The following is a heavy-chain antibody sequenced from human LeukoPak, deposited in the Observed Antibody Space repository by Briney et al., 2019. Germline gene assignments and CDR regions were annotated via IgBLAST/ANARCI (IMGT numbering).Heavy chain of an antibody. V-gene: IGHV3-74*01. D-gene: IGHD6-13*01. CDR2: INGDGSST. Sequence: GGSLRLSCEASGFTFSNFWMHWVRQVPGKGLLWVSRINGDGSSTSYADPVKGRFTISRDNAKNTLYLQMNSLRVEDTAVYYCARGSDIAAAVKIYGSEFWGQGTLVTVSS. CDR3: ARGSDIAAAVKIYGSEF. J-gene: IGHJ4*02. CDR1: GFTFSNFW.